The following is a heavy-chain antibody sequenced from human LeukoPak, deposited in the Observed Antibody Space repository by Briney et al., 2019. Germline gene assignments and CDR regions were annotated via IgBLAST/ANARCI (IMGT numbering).Heavy chain of an antibody. Sequence: SETLSLTCAVYGGSFSGYYWGWIRQPPGKGLEWIGEINHSGSTNYNPSLKSRVTISVDTSKNQFSLKLSSVTAADTAVYYCARTYYDRYYYYYMDVWGKGTTVTVSS. V-gene: IGHV4-34*01. J-gene: IGHJ6*03. CDR1: GGSFSGYY. D-gene: IGHD3-22*01. CDR3: ARTYYDRYYYYYMDV. CDR2: INHSGST.